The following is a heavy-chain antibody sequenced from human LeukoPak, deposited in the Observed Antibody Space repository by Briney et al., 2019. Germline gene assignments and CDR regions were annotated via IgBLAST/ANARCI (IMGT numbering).Heavy chain of an antibody. CDR2: INHSGST. Sequence: SVTLSLTCAVYGGSFSGYYWSWIRQPPGKGLEWIGEINHSGSTNYNPSLKSRVTISVDTSKNQFSLKLSSVTAADTAVYYCARAGLTVYYYYYYMDVWGKGTTVTVSS. V-gene: IGHV4-34*01. J-gene: IGHJ6*03. CDR1: GGSFSGYY. CDR3: ARAGLTVYYYYYYMDV. D-gene: IGHD4-11*01.